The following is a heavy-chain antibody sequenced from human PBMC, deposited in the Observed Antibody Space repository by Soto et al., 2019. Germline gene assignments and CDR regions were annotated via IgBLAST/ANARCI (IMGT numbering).Heavy chain of an antibody. D-gene: IGHD3-10*01. V-gene: IGHV4-34*01. CDR2: INHSGST. CDR3: ARGRFGELLFCWRLPIQSSDI. CDR1: GESFSGYY. Sequence: QVQLQQWGAGLLKPSETLSLTCAVYGESFSGYYWSWIRQPPGKGLEWIGEINHSGSTNYNPSLKSRVTLSVDTSKNQFSLKLSSVTAPDTAVYYCARGRFGELLFCWRLPIQSSDIWGQGTMVTVSS. J-gene: IGHJ3*02.